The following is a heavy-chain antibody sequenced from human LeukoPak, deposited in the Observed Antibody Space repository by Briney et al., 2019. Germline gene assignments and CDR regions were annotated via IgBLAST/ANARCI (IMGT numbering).Heavy chain of an antibody. J-gene: IGHJ4*02. V-gene: IGHV3-7*01. D-gene: IGHD5-12*01. CDR3: VRDGGVSGYDLLDY. CDR2: INRDGSEE. Sequence: GGSLRLSCAASGFSFSNYWMTWVRQAPGKGLEWVAHINRDGSEEHYMDSVKARFTISRDNAKNSLSLQMNSLRAEDTAVYYCVRDGGVSGYDLLDYWGQGTLVTVS. CDR1: GFSFSNYW.